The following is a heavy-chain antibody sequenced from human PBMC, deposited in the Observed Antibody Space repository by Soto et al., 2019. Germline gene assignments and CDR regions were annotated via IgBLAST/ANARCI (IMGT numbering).Heavy chain of an antibody. Sequence: LSLTCAVSGGFTSTNNWWSWVRQPPGKGLEWIGDAYHSGSTEYNPSLKSRVSISVDKSKNQISLKLTSATAADTAVYYCARSPPSSYYGGSGTFDYWGQGTLVTVSS. CDR1: GGFTSTNNW. CDR2: AYHSGST. D-gene: IGHD3-10*01. V-gene: IGHV4-4*02. CDR3: ARSPPSSYYGGSGTFDY. J-gene: IGHJ4*02.